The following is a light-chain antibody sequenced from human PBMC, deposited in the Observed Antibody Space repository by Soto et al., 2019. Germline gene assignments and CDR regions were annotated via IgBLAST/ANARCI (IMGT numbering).Light chain of an antibody. J-gene: IGKJ1*01. CDR2: DAS. Sequence: EIVLTQSPATLSLSPGEGATLSCRASQNVSSYLAWYQQKPGQAPRLLIYDASNRATGIPARFSGSGSGTDFTLIISSLEPEDFAVYYCQQRSNWPVTFGLGTKVDIK. CDR1: QNVSSY. CDR3: QQRSNWPVT. V-gene: IGKV3-11*01.